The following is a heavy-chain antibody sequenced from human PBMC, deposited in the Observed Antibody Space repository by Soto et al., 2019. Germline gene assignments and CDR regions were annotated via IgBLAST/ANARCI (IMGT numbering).Heavy chain of an antibody. V-gene: IGHV5-51*01. D-gene: IGHD6-13*01. CDR1: GYSFTSYW. J-gene: IGHJ6*02. Sequence: EVQLVQSGAEVKKPGEALKISCKGSGYSFTSYWIGWVRQMPGKGLEWMGIIYPGDSDTRYSPSFQGQVTISADKSISTAYLQWSSLKASDTAMYYCARLSKYSSSCYGYYYYGMDVWGQGTTVTVSS. CDR3: ARLSKYSSSCYGYYYYGMDV. CDR2: IYPGDSDT.